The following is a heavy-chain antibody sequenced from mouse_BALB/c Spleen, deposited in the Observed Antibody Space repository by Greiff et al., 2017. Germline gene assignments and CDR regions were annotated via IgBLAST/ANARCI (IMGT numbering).Heavy chain of an antibody. D-gene: IGHD1-3*01. CDR1: GFTFSSYT. CDR3: ARGDNRYYFDY. CDR2: ISSGGGNT. J-gene: IGHJ2*01. V-gene: IGHV5-9*03. Sequence: LQESGGGLVKPGGSLKLSCAASGFTFSSYTMSWVRQTPEKRLEWVATISSGGGNTYYPDSVKGRFTISRDNAKNNLYLQMSSLRSEDTALYYCARGDNRYYFDYWGQGTTLTVSS.